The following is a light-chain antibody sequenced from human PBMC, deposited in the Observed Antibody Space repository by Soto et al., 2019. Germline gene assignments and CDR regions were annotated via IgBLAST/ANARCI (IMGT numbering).Light chain of an antibody. Sequence: DIQLTQSPSSLSASLGDRVTITCRASQGIGVYLAWFQQKPGKVPKILIYAASTLQSGVPSRFSGSGSGTDFTLTITRLPPEDVATYYCQKYNSAPLTFGGGTKVEIK. V-gene: IGKV1-27*01. CDR3: QKYNSAPLT. CDR1: QGIGVY. J-gene: IGKJ4*01. CDR2: AAS.